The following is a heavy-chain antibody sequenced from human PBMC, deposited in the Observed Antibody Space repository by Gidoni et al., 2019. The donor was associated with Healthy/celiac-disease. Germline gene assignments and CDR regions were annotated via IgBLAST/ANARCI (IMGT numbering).Heavy chain of an antibody. CDR1: GFTFDDYA. Sequence: EVQLVESGGGLVQPGRSLRLSCAASGFTFDDYAMLWLRQAPGKGLEWVSGISWNSGSIGYADSVKGRFTIARDNAKNSLYMQMNSLRAEDTALYYCAKGSLTTVTTGPFSYYYYGMDVWGQGTTVTVSS. J-gene: IGHJ6*02. CDR3: AKGSLTTVTTGPFSYYYYGMDV. V-gene: IGHV3-9*01. CDR2: ISWNSGSI. D-gene: IGHD4-17*01.